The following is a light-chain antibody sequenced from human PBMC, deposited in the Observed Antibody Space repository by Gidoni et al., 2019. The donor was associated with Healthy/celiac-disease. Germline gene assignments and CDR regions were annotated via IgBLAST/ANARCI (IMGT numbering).Light chain of an antibody. CDR2: KDS. J-gene: IGLJ2*01. Sequence: SYELTQPPSVSVSPGQTARITCSGDALPKQYAYWYQQKPGQAPVLVLYKDSGRPSGIPERFSGSSSGTTVTLTISGVQAEDEADYYCQSADSSGTSVVFGGGTKLTVL. CDR1: ALPKQY. CDR3: QSADSSGTSVV. V-gene: IGLV3-25*03.